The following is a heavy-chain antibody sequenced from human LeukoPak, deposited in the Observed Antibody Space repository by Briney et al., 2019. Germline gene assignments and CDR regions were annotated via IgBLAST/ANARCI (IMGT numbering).Heavy chain of an antibody. V-gene: IGHV1-46*01. D-gene: IGHD3-10*01. CDR3: ARDRVLYGSGSYYNYGMDV. J-gene: IGHJ6*02. CDR1: GYTFTSYY. CDR2: INPSGGST. Sequence: ASVKVSCKASGYTFTSYYMHWVRQAPGQGLEWMGIINPSGGSTSYEQKFQGRVTMTRDTSTSTVYMELSSLRSEDTAVYYCARDRVLYGSGSYYNYGMDVWGQGTTVTVSS.